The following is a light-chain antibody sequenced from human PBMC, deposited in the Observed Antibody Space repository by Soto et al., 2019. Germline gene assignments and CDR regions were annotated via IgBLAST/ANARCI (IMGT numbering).Light chain of an antibody. CDR3: QQYGSSRTA. CDR1: QSVSSSY. V-gene: IGKV3-20*01. Sequence: DIVLTQSPGTLSLSPGERATLSCRASQSVSSSYLAWYQQNPGQAPGRLIYGASSRATGSPDWVSGSGSGTDCTITISRLEPEDFAVYYCQQYGSSRTAFGQGTQVEIK. CDR2: GAS. J-gene: IGKJ1*01.